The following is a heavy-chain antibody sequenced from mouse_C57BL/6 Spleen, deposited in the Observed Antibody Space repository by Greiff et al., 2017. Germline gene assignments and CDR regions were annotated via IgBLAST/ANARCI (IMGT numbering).Heavy chain of an antibody. CDR1: GYAFSSYW. CDR3: ARGGGYLSYFDY. J-gene: IGHJ2*01. V-gene: IGHV1-80*01. D-gene: IGHD1-1*02. Sequence: QVQLKESGAELVKPGASVKISCKASGYAFSSYWMNWVKQRPGKGLEWIGQIYPGDGDTNYKGKFKGKATLTADKSSSTAYMQLSSLTSEDSAVYFGARGGGYLSYFDYWGQGTTLTVSS. CDR2: IYPGDGDT.